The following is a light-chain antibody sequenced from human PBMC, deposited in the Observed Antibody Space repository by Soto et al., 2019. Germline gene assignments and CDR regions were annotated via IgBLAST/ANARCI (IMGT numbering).Light chain of an antibody. V-gene: IGLV1-40*01. CDR3: HSYGSSRIGYV. Sequence: CVLTQPRSGSGAPGQRVTISCTGSSSNIGAGYDVRWYQQLPGTAPKLLIYINKDRPSGVPDRFSGSKSGTSASLAITGLQDEDEADYYWHSYGSSRIGYVFGTGTKVT. J-gene: IGLJ1*01. CDR1: SSNIGAGYD. CDR2: INK.